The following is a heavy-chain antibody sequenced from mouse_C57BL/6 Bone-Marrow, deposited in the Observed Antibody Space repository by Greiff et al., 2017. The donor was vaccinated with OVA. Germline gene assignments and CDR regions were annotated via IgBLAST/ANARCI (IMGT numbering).Heavy chain of an antibody. V-gene: IGHV14-4*01. CDR1: GFNIKDDY. CDR3: TTVDYGSSYGY. CDR2: IDPENGDT. D-gene: IGHD1-1*01. Sequence: EVKLMESGAELVRPGASVKLSCTASGFNIKDDYMHWVKQRPEQGLEWIGWIDPENGDTEYASKFQGKATITADTSSNTAYLQLSSLTSEDTAVYYCTTVDYGSSYGYWGQGTTLTVSS. J-gene: IGHJ2*01.